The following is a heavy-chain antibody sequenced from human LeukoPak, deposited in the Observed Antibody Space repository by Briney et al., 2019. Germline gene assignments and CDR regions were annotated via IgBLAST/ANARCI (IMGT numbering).Heavy chain of an antibody. Sequence: GGSLRLSCAASGFTFSDYYMSWVRQAPGKGLEWVSYISSSGSTIYYADSVKGRFTISRDNAKNSLYLQMNSLRAEDTAVYYCAREGFLEWSYGMDVWGQGTTVTVSS. CDR3: AREGFLEWSYGMDV. D-gene: IGHD3-3*01. V-gene: IGHV3-11*01. CDR1: GFTFSDYY. J-gene: IGHJ6*02. CDR2: ISSSGSTI.